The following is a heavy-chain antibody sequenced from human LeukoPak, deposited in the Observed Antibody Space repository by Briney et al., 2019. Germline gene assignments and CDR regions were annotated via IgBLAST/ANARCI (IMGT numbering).Heavy chain of an antibody. D-gene: IGHD1-1*01. CDR2: ITPILGIA. J-gene: IGHJ4*02. CDR3: APMEMATTTPFHY. CDR1: GGTFSSYA. V-gene: IGHV1-69*04. Sequence: SVKVSCKASGGTFSSYAISWVRQAPGQGLEWMGRITPILGIANYAQKFQGRVTITADKSTSTAYMELSSLRSEDTAVYYCAPMEMATTTPFHYWGQGTLVTVSS.